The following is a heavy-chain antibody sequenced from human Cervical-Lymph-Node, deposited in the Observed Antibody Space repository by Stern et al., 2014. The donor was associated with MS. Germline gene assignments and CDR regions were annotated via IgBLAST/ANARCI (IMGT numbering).Heavy chain of an antibody. Sequence: LVESGAEVRKPGASVKVSCKTFDYTFTAYGITWVRQVPGQGLEWMGWINTDNGNTKYAQKLQVRVTMTAEKSTNTAYMELRSLRSDDTALYYCARGYGDWEYWGQGTLVTVSS. CDR2: INTDNGNT. CDR3: ARGYGDWEY. CDR1: DYTFTAYG. V-gene: IGHV1-18*01. D-gene: IGHD4-17*01. J-gene: IGHJ4*02.